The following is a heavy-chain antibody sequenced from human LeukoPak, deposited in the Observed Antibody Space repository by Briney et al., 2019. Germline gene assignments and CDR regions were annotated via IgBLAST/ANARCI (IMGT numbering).Heavy chain of an antibody. V-gene: IGHV4-4*02. J-gene: IGHJ4*02. Sequence: SETLSLTCVVSGDSISSSNWWSWVRQPPGKGLEWIGEIYHSGTTNYNPSLKSRVTISVDKSKNQFSLKLSSVTAADTAVYYCARESATYYDYVWGSYRHFENWGQGTLVTVSS. CDR3: ARESATYYDYVWGSYRHFEN. D-gene: IGHD3-16*02. CDR2: IYHSGTT. CDR1: GDSISSSNW.